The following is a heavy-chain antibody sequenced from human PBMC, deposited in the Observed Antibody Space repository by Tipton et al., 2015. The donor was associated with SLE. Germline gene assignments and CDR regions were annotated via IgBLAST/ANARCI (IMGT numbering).Heavy chain of an antibody. CDR2: INHSGST. CDR1: GGSFSGYY. V-gene: IGHV4-34*01. J-gene: IGHJ3*02. CDR3: ARGSSLAAFDI. Sequence: TLSLTCAVYGGSFSGYYWSWIRQPPGKGLEWIGEINHSGSTNYNPSLKSRVTISVDTSKNQFSLKLSSVTAADTAVYYCARGSSLAAFDIWGQGTVVTVSS.